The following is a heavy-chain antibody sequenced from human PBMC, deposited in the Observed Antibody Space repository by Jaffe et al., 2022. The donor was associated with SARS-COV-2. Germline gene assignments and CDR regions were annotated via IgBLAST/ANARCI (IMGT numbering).Heavy chain of an antibody. CDR1: GFTFDEYT. D-gene: IGHD3-22*01. CDR3: TKDRDYYDNSATFDY. J-gene: IGHJ4*02. Sequence: EVQLVEFGGGLVQPGRSLRLSCVASGFTFDEYTMHWVRQAPGKGLEWVSTITWNSDTIGYADSVKGRFTISRDNAKSSLYLQMNNLRVEDSAFYYCTKDRDYYDNSATFDYWGQGTLVTVSS. CDR2: ITWNSDTI. V-gene: IGHV3-9*01.